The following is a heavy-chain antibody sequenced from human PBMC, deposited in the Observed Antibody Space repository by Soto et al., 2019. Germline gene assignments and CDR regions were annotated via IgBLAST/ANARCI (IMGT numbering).Heavy chain of an antibody. D-gene: IGHD4-17*01. CDR2: ISGSGGST. Sequence: GGSLRLSCAASGFTFSSYAMSWVRQAPGKGLEWVSAISGSGGSTYYADSVKGRFTISRDNSKNTLYLQMNSLRAEDTAVYYCAKGQRKVYGDYDPYYYYYYMDVWGKGTTVTVSS. J-gene: IGHJ6*03. V-gene: IGHV3-23*01. CDR3: AKGQRKVYGDYDPYYYYYYMDV. CDR1: GFTFSSYA.